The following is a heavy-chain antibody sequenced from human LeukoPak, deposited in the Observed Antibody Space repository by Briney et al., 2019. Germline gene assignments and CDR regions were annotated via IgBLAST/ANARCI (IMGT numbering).Heavy chain of an antibody. CDR1: GFTFSSYS. Sequence: GGSLRLSCAASGFTFSSYSMNWVRQAPGKGLEWVSSISSSSSYIYYADSVKGRFTISRDNAKNSLYLQMNSLRAEDTAVYYCARESGGSGWDFDYWGQGTLVTVSS. CDR3: ARESGGSGWDFDY. CDR2: ISSSSSYI. J-gene: IGHJ4*02. D-gene: IGHD6-19*01. V-gene: IGHV3-21*01.